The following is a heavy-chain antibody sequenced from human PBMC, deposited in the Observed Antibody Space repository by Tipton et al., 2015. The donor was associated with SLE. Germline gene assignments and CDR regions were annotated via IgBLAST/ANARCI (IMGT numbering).Heavy chain of an antibody. CDR3: AKNEGGRDWYSAL. D-gene: IGHD2-15*01. CDR2: FYSGGNT. Sequence: SLRLSCAASGFPLRSHAMNWVRQAPGKGLEWVSVFYSGGNTDHADSVKGRFTISRDDSKNTLYLQMNSLRPEDTAIYYCAKNEGGRDWYSALWGRGTLVTVSS. V-gene: IGHV3-23*03. J-gene: IGHJ2*01. CDR1: GFPLRSHA.